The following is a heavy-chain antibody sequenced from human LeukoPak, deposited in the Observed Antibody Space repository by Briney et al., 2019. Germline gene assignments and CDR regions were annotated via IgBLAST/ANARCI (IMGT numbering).Heavy chain of an antibody. D-gene: IGHD3-22*01. CDR1: GGSISGYY. Sequence: SETLSLTSTDPGGSISGYYWSWIRQPAGKGLECIGRIYASGGTNYNPSLKSRVTMSVDTSKNQFSLKLSSVTAADTAVYYCARETYYYDSSGYYSDNWFDPWGQGTLVTVSS. CDR3: ARETYYYDSSGYYSDNWFDP. J-gene: IGHJ5*02. V-gene: IGHV4-4*07. CDR2: IYASGGT.